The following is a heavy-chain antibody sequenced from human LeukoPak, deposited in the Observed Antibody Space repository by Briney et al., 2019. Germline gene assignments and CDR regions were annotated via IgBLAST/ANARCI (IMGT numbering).Heavy chain of an antibody. V-gene: IGHV3-21*04. CDR3: AKGKGIVVVITTVYFDY. J-gene: IGHJ4*02. Sequence: GGSLRLSCAASGFTFSSYSMNWVRQAPGKGLEWVSSISSSSSYIYYADSVKGRFTISRDNAKNSLYLQMNSLRAEDTAVYYCAKGKGIVVVITTVYFDYWGQGTLVTVSS. CDR1: GFTFSSYS. CDR2: ISSSSSYI. D-gene: IGHD3-22*01.